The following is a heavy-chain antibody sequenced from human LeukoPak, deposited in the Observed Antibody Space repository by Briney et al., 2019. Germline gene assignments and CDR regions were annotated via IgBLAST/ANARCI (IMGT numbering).Heavy chain of an antibody. CDR2: IYHSGST. CDR3: VRQSRDGYNHYFDY. J-gene: IGHJ4*02. Sequence: PSETLSLTCTVSGGSVSSYYWSWIRQPPRQGLDWIGYIYHSGSTYYNPSPKSRVTISLETPKNQLSLRLSSVTAADTAVYYCVRQSRDGYNHYFDYWGQGTLVTVSS. D-gene: IGHD5-24*01. CDR1: GGSVSSYY. V-gene: IGHV4-59*08.